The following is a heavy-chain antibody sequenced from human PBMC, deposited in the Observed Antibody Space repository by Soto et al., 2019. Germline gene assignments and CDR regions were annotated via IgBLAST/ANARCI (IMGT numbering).Heavy chain of an antibody. CDR2: VWSNGINK. V-gene: IGHV3-33*01. CDR3: VRERGPFDAFDF. CDR1: GFSFTNYG. Sequence: RLSCATSGFSFTNYGMHWVRQAPGKGLEWVAVVWSNGINKYYADSVRGRFTISRDNSRNSLSLLMNSLRVEDTALYYCVRERGPFDAFDFWGQGTMVTVSS. J-gene: IGHJ3*01.